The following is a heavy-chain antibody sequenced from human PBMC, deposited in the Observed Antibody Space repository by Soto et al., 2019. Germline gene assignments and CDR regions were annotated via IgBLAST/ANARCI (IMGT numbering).Heavy chain of an antibody. V-gene: IGHV1-18*01. CDR3: AATTSIANGLRD. CDR1: GFIFTNYG. Sequence: QFQLVQSGSEVKKPGASVKVSCKTSGFIFTNYGFTWVRQAPGKGLEWVGWNSALDGFTRYAQNFQGRVTMTTDSSTRSAYLELSRLRYDDTAFFYCAATTSIANGLRDWGQGNLVSVPS. CDR2: NSALDGFT. D-gene: IGHD6-6*01. J-gene: IGHJ4*02.